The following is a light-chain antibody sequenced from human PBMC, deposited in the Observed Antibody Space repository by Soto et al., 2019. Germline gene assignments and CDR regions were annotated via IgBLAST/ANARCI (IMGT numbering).Light chain of an antibody. CDR1: SSDIGAYNF. CDR2: DVN. J-gene: IGLJ1*01. Sequence: QSALTQPASVSGSPGQSITISCTGTSSDIGAYNFASWYQQRPGTAPRLIIYDVNKRPSGVPDRFSGSKSGNTASLTISGLQAEDEADYYCCSYAGNYKYVFGSGTKVTAL. V-gene: IGLV2-11*01. CDR3: CSYAGNYKYV.